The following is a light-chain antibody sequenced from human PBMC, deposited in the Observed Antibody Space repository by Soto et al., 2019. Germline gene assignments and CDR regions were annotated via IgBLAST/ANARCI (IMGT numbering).Light chain of an antibody. CDR1: QTIMTY. CDR2: AAS. J-gene: IGKJ1*01. Sequence: DIQMTQSPSYMSASVGDEGTITGRASQTIMTYLNWYQLKPGKPPRLLIYAASSLQSGVPSRFSGSGSGTDFNLTISSLQTEDFATYSCQQRYNSPQTFGQGTKLDIK. CDR3: QQRYNSPQT. V-gene: IGKV1-39*01.